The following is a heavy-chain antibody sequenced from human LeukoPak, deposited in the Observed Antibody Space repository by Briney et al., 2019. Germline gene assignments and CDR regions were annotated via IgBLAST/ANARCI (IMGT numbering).Heavy chain of an antibody. D-gene: IGHD3-10*01. CDR3: ARERPQVRGVNNAFDI. Sequence: SETLSLTCTVSGGSISTYYWSWIRQPPGKGLECIGYIYYSGSTYYNPSLKSRVTISVDTSKNQFSLKLSSVTAADTAVYYCARERPQVRGVNNAFDIWGQGTMVTVSS. J-gene: IGHJ3*02. CDR2: IYYSGST. V-gene: IGHV4-59*12. CDR1: GGSISTYY.